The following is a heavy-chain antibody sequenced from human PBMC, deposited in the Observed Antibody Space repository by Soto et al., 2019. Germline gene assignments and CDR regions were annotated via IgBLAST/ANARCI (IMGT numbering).Heavy chain of an antibody. CDR2: ISSSSSYI. J-gene: IGHJ2*01. Sequence: EVQLVESGGGLVKPGGSLRLSCAASGFTFSSYSMNWVRQAPGKGLEWVSSISSSSSYIYYADSVKGRFTISRDNAKNSLYLQMSSLRAEDTAVYYCALVSPETPIYWYFDLWGRGTLVTVSS. D-gene: IGHD2-15*01. V-gene: IGHV3-21*01. CDR1: GFTFSSYS. CDR3: ALVSPETPIYWYFDL.